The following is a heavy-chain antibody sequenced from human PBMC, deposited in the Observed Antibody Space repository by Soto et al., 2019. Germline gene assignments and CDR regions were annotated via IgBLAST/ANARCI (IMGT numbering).Heavy chain of an antibody. CDR3: AKNGQPPSSSYGMDV. CDR2: ISGYNGDT. J-gene: IGHJ6*02. CDR1: GYTFTRYG. D-gene: IGHD2-8*01. Sequence: QGQLVQSGGEAKKPGASVKVSCKASGYTFTRYGISWVRQAPGQGLEWMGWISGYNGDTNYAQKFQGRVTMTIDTSTSTAYMELRTLTSDDTAVYYCAKNGQPPSSSYGMDVWAQGTTVTVSS. V-gene: IGHV1-18*01.